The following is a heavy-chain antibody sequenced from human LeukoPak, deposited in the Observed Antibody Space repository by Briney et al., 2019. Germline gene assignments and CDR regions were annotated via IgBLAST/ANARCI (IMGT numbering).Heavy chain of an antibody. CDR1: GFTFSSNA. V-gene: IGHV3-33*06. Sequence: GRSLRLSCVASGFTFSSNAMHWVRQAPGKGLEWVAVIWYDGSNKYYADSVKGRFTISRDNSKNTLYLQMNSLRAEDTAVYYCAKERQSYYYYYMDVWGKGTTVTVSS. CDR2: IWYDGSNK. D-gene: IGHD6-25*01. CDR3: AKERQSYYYYYMDV. J-gene: IGHJ6*03.